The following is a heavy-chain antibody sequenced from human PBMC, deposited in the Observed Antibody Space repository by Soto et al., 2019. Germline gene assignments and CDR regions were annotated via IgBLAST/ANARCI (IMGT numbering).Heavy chain of an antibody. CDR3: ANIVVVPAALPLDV. D-gene: IGHD2-2*01. Sequence: TGGSLRLSCAASGFTFSSYAMHWVRQAPGKGLEWVAVISFDGSNKYYADSVKGRFTISRDNSKNTLYLQMNSLRAEDTAVYYCANIVVVPAALPLDVWGQGTTVTVSS. J-gene: IGHJ6*02. CDR1: GFTFSSYA. CDR2: ISFDGSNK. V-gene: IGHV3-30-3*01.